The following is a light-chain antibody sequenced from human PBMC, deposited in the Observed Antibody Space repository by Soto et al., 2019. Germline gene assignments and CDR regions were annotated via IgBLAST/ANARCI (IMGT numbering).Light chain of an antibody. CDR2: GAS. CDR3: QQYHDWPL. Sequence: EIVMTQSPAALSMSPGERATLFCRASESIGSMLAWYQQKPGQAPRLLIYGASTRATGIPARFSGSGSGTDFTLTITSLQSEDFAVYYCQQYHDWPLFGPGTKMDIK. CDR1: ESIGSM. V-gene: IGKV3D-15*01. J-gene: IGKJ3*01.